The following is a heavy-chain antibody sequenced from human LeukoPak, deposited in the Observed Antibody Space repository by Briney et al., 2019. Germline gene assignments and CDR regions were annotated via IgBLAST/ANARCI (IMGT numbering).Heavy chain of an antibody. J-gene: IGHJ4*02. V-gene: IGHV3-21*01. CDR1: GFTFSSDS. CDR3: ARDRYGSGSCFDY. Sequence: GGSLRLACAVSGFTFSSDSMNWVRQAPGKGLEWVSSIISSRRYIYYGDSGKGRFTISRDNAKNSLYLQINSLRDEDTAVYYCARDRYGSGSCFDYWGQGTLVTVSS. D-gene: IGHD3-10*01. CDR2: IISSRRYI.